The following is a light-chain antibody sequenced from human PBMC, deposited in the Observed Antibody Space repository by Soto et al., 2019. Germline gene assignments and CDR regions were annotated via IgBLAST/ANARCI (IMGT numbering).Light chain of an antibody. Sequence: QSVLTQPPSVSGAPGQTVTISCTGSSSNIGAVFGVHWYQHLPGTTPKLLIHSDVSRPSGVSDRFSASASGASASLVISGRQTEDEGEYFCQAYVRVPPVSYVFGPGTKVTVL. CDR1: SSNIGAVFG. J-gene: IGLJ1*01. V-gene: IGLV1-40*01. CDR2: SDV. CDR3: QAYVRVPPVSYV.